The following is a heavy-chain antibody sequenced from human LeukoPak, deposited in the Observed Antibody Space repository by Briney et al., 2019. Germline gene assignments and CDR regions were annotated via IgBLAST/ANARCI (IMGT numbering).Heavy chain of an antibody. CDR1: GFTFSSYA. Sequence: PGGSLRLSCAASGFTFSSYAMSWVRQAPGKGLEWVSAISGSGGSTYYAGSVKGRYTISRDSSKNTLYLQMNSLRAEDTAVYYCAKLEGIVGALDYWGQGTLVTASS. V-gene: IGHV3-23*01. J-gene: IGHJ4*02. CDR2: ISGSGGST. CDR3: AKLEGIVGALDY. D-gene: IGHD1-26*01.